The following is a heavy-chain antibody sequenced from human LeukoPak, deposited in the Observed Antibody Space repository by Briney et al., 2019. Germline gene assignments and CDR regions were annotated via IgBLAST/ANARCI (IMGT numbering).Heavy chain of an antibody. D-gene: IGHD3-9*01. J-gene: IGHJ4*02. Sequence: GASVKVSCKASGYTFTSYGISWVRQAPGQGLEWMGWISAYNGNTNYAQKLQGRVTMTTDTSTSTAYMELRSLGSDDTAVYYCARVYAYYGILTGYYNPFDYWGQGTLVTVSS. V-gene: IGHV1-18*04. CDR3: ARVYAYYGILTGYYNPFDY. CDR2: ISAYNGNT. CDR1: GYTFTSYG.